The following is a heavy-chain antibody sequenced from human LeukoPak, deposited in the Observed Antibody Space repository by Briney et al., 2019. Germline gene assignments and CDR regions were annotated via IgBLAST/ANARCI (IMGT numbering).Heavy chain of an antibody. CDR1: GDSISSGDYY. Sequence: SQTLSLTCTVSGDSISSGDYYWSWIRQPAGKGLERIGRISSSGSTNYNPSLKSRVTISVDTSKNQLSLKLISVTAADTAVYYCARANYYDGSGYSRGAFDIWGQGTMVTVSS. CDR2: ISSSGST. CDR3: ARANYYDGSGYSRGAFDI. V-gene: IGHV4-61*02. J-gene: IGHJ3*02. D-gene: IGHD3-22*01.